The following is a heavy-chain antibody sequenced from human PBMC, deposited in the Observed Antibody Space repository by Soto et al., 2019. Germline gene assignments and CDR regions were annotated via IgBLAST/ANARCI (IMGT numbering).Heavy chain of an antibody. V-gene: IGHV3-9*01. Sequence: TGGSLRLSCAASGFTFDDYAMHWVRQAPGKGLEWVSGISWNSGSIGYADSVKGRFTISRDNAKNSLYLQMNSLRAEDTALYYCAKDSSEGIAAAGSIDYWGRGTLVTVSS. CDR3: AKDSSEGIAAAGSIDY. J-gene: IGHJ4*02. CDR2: ISWNSGSI. CDR1: GFTFDDYA. D-gene: IGHD6-13*01.